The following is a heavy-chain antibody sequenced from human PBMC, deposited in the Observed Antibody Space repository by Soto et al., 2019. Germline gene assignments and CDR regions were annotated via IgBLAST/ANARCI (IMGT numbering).Heavy chain of an antibody. CDR3: ARDRSRGWSYFDY. D-gene: IGHD6-19*01. V-gene: IGHV3-30*03. CDR2: TLYDGSNK. CDR1: GFIFNNNA. J-gene: IGHJ4*02. Sequence: QVQLVESGGGVVQPGRSLRLSCAASGFIFNNNAMHRVRQAPGKGLEWVAVTLYDGSNKYYADSVKGRFTISRDNSKNTLYLEMNSLRAEDTAVYYCARDRSRGWSYFDYWGQGTLVTVSS.